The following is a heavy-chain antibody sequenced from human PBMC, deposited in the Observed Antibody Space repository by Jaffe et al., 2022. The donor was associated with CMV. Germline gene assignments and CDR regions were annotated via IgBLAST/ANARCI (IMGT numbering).Heavy chain of an antibody. J-gene: IGHJ4*02. CDR1: GGTFSSYA. V-gene: IGHV1-69*01. CDR3: ARDPEDQERPTLRFLEWLFLVN. CDR2: IIPIFGTA. Sequence: QVQLVQSGAEVKKPGSSVKVSCKASGGTFSSYAISWVRQAPGQGLEWMGGIIPIFGTANYAQKFQGRVTITADESTSTAYMELSSLRSEDTAVYYCARDPEDQERPTLRFLEWLFLVNWGQGTLVTVSS. D-gene: IGHD3-3*01.